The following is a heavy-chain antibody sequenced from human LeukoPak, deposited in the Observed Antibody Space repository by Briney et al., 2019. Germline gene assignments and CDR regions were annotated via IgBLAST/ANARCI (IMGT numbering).Heavy chain of an antibody. J-gene: IGHJ4*02. CDR3: ARDGSGIYVLNY. V-gene: IGHV3-7*01. CDR1: EFTFSSYW. CDR2: IKQDGNEK. Sequence: GGSLRLSCVVSEFTFSSYWMSWVRQAPGKGLEWVANIKQDGNEKYYVDSVKGRFTISRDNAKNSLYLQMNSLRAEDTAVYYCARDGSGIYVLNYWGQGTLVTVSS. D-gene: IGHD3-10*01.